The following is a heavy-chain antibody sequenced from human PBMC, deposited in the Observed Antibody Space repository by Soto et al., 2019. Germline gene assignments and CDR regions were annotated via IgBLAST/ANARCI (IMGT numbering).Heavy chain of an antibody. CDR2: ISYDGSNK. V-gene: IGHV3-30-3*01. CDR1: GFTFSSYA. CDR3: ARDRYGDPEWYWYFDL. J-gene: IGHJ2*01. Sequence: QVQLVESGGGVVQPGRSLRLSCAASGFTFSSYAMHWVRQAPGKGLEWVAVISYDGSNKYYADSVKGRFTISRDNSKNTLYLQMNSLRAEDTAVYYCARDRYGDPEWYWYFDLWGRGTLVTVSS. D-gene: IGHD4-17*01.